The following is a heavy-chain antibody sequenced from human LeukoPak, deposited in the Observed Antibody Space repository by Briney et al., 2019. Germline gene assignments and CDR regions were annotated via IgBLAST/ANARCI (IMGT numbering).Heavy chain of an antibody. CDR3: ARLIVAGADYYYYYMDV. J-gene: IGHJ6*03. Sequence: ASVKVSCXASGYTFTGYYMHWVRQARGQGLEWMGRINPNSGGTNYAQKFQGRVTMTRDTSISTAYIELSRLRSDDTAVYYCARLIVAGADYYYYYMDVWGKGTTVTVSS. CDR2: INPNSGGT. V-gene: IGHV1-2*06. CDR1: GYTFTGYY. D-gene: IGHD3-22*01.